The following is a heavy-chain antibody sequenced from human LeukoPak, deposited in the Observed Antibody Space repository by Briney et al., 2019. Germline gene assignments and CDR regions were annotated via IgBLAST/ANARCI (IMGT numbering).Heavy chain of an antibody. CDR1: GGTFSSYA. V-gene: IGHV1-69*05. J-gene: IGHJ4*02. D-gene: IGHD3-3*01. Sequence: VASVKVSCKASGGTFSSYAISWVRQAPGQGLEWMGGIIPIFGTANYAQKFQGRVTITTDESTSTAYMELSSLRSEDTAVYYCAIYYFWSGYYVDWGQGTLVTVSS. CDR3: AIYYFWSGYYVD. CDR2: IIPIFGTA.